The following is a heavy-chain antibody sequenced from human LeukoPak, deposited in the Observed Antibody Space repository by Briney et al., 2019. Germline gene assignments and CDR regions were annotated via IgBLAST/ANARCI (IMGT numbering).Heavy chain of an antibody. D-gene: IGHD5-18*01. CDR3: ARGGGYSYGYIDY. J-gene: IGHJ4*02. CDR1: GGSFSGYY. CDR2: INHSGST. V-gene: IGHV4-34*01. Sequence: SSETLSLTCAVYGGSFSGYYWSWIRQPPGKGLEWIGEINHSGSTNYNPSLKSRVTISVDTSKNQFSLKLSSVTAADTAVYYCARGGGYSYGYIDYWGQGTLVTVSS.